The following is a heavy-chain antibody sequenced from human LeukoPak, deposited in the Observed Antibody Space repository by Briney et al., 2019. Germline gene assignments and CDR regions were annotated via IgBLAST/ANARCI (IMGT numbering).Heavy chain of an antibody. Sequence: SETLSLTCTVSGGSISSYYWSWIRQPPGKGLEWIGYIYYSGSTNYNPSLKSRVTISVDTPKNQFSLKLSSVTAADTAVYYCARDATPCSSTSCGWFDPWAREPWSPSPQ. D-gene: IGHD2-2*01. CDR2: IYYSGST. J-gene: IGHJ5*02. CDR1: GGSISSYY. V-gene: IGHV4-59*01. CDR3: ARDATPCSSTSCGWFDP.